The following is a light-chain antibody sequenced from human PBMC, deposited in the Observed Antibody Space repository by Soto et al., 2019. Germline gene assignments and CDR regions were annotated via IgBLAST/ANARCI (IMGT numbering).Light chain of an antibody. Sequence: EIVMTQSPATLSVSPGERATLSCRASQFVSSNVAWYQQNPGQAPRLLIYGASTRATGIPARFSGSGSGTEFTLTISSLQSEDSAVYYCQQYTKWPPITFGQGTRLEIK. V-gene: IGKV3-15*01. CDR2: GAS. CDR3: QQYTKWPPIT. J-gene: IGKJ5*01. CDR1: QFVSSN.